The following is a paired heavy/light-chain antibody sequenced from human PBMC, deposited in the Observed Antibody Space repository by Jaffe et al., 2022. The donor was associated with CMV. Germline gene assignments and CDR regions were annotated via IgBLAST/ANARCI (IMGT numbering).Heavy chain of an antibody. CDR2: ISTYNGQT. D-gene: IGHD4-4*01. V-gene: IGHV1-18*04. CDR1: GYTFTHYG. J-gene: IGHJ3*01. Sequence: QGQLMQSGDEVKKPGASVKLSCKASGYTFTHYGITWVRQAPGQGLEWMGWISTYNGQTDSSRRLQDRLTMTTDTSTSTAYMELRSLRADDTAIFYCARYYSTGYDALDVWGQGTMVIVSS. CDR3: ARYYSTGYDALDV.
Light chain of an antibody. CDR1: QPISRY. CDR3: QQSYLTPWT. J-gene: IGKJ1*01. CDR2: AVS. Sequence: DIHMTQSPSSLSASVGDRVTITCRASQPISRYLNWYQRIPGKAPKLLIYAVSNLQSGVPSRFSGSESGTDFTLTISSLQPEDFGTYYCQQSYLTPWTFGQGTKVEI. V-gene: IGKV1-39*01.